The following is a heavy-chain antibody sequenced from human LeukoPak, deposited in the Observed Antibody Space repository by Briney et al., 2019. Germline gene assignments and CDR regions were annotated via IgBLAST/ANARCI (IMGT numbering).Heavy chain of an antibody. D-gene: IGHD3-22*01. Sequence: GGSLRLSCAASGFTFSSYAMHWVRQAPGKGLEWVAVISYDGSNKYYADSVKGRFTISRDNSKNTLYLQMNSLRAEDTAVYYCGRVLSGSWDWFDPWGQGTLVTVSS. V-gene: IGHV3-30-3*01. J-gene: IGHJ5*02. CDR1: GFTFSSYA. CDR2: ISYDGSNK. CDR3: GRVLSGSWDWFDP.